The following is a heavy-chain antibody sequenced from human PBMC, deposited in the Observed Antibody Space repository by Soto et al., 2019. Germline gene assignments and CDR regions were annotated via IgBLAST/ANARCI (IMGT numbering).Heavy chain of an antibody. J-gene: IGHJ5*02. CDR1: GYTFTSYG. CDR3: AGAVDRAREGWFDP. V-gene: IGHV1-18*04. CDR2: ISAYNGNT. D-gene: IGHD5-18*01. Sequence: ASVKVSCKASGYTFTSYGISWVRQAPGQGLEWMGWISAYNGNTNYAQKLQGRVTMTTDTSTSTAYMELRSLRSDDTAVYYCAGAVDRAREGWFDPWGQGTLVTVSS.